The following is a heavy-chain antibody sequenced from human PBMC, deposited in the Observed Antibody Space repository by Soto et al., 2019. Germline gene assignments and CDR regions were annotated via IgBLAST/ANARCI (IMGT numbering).Heavy chain of an antibody. CDR2: ISWNSGSI. V-gene: IGHV3-9*01. J-gene: IGHJ4*02. CDR1: GFTFDDYA. Sequence: GGSLRLSCAASGFTFDDYAMHWVRQAPGKGLEWVSGISWNSGSIGYADSVKGRFTISRDNAKNSLYLQMNSLRAEDTALYYCAKARYCSSTSCSYYFDYWGQGTLVTVSS. D-gene: IGHD2-2*01. CDR3: AKARYCSSTSCSYYFDY.